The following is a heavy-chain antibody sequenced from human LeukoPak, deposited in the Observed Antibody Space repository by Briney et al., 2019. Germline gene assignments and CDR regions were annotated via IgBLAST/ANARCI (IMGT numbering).Heavy chain of an antibody. J-gene: IGHJ4*02. D-gene: IGHD6-13*01. Sequence: PSGTLSLTCAVYGGSFSGYYWSWIRQPPGKGLEWIGEINHSGSTNYNPSLKSRVTISVDTSKNQFSLKLSSVTAADTAVYYCARHRVRIAAATKGFDYWGQGTLVTVSS. CDR1: GGSFSGYY. CDR2: INHSGST. CDR3: ARHRVRIAAATKGFDY. V-gene: IGHV4-34*01.